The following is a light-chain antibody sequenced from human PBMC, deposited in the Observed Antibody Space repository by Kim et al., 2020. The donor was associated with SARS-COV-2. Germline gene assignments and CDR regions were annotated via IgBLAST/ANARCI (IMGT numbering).Light chain of an antibody. CDR2: KVS. J-gene: IGKJ2*01. V-gene: IGKV2-30*02. Sequence: DVVMTQSPLSLPVTXGQPASISCRSSQSLLHSDGTTYLNWFHQRPGQSPRRLIYKVSYRDSEVPDRFSGSGSGTTFTLTISRVEAEDVGVYYCMQGTHWPPYTFGQGTKLEI. CDR1: QSLLHSDGTTY. CDR3: MQGTHWPPYT.